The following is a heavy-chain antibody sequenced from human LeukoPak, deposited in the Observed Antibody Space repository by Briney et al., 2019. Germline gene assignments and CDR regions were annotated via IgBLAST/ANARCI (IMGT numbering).Heavy chain of an antibody. CDR3: ARHRGRYYDSGSYYYFDY. CDR2: IYYSGST. D-gene: IGHD3-10*01. V-gene: IGHV4-39*01. J-gene: IGHJ4*02. CDR1: GGSISSSSYY. Sequence: SETLSLTCIVSGGSISSSSYYWGWIRQPPGKGLEWIGSIYYSGSTYYNPSLKSRVTISLDTSKNQFSLKLSSVTAADTAVYYCARHRGRYYDSGSYYYFDYWGQGTLVTVSS.